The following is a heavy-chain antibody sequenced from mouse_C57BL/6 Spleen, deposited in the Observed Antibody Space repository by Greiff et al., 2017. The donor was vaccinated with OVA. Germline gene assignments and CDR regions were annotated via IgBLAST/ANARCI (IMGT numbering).Heavy chain of an antibody. CDR3: ARVGGSSLGNCDY. D-gene: IGHD2-1*01. CDR2: IDPSDSYT. Sequence: QVQLQQPGAELVKPGASVKLSCKASGYTFTSYWMQWVKQRPGQGLEWIGEIDPSDSYTNYNQKFKGKATLTVDTSSSTAYMQLSSLTSEDSAVYYCARVGGSSLGNCDYWGQGTTLTVSS. CDR1: GYTFTSYW. J-gene: IGHJ2*01. V-gene: IGHV1-50*01.